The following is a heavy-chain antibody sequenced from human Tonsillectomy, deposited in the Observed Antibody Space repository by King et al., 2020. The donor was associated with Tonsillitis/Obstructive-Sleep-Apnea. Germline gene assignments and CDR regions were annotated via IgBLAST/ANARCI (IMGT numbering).Heavy chain of an antibody. Sequence: VQLVESGGGVVQPGRSLRLSCAASGFTFRSYGMHWVRQAPGKGLEWVALIWYDGSKKNYVDSVKGRFTISRDNSKNTVYLQMNSLRVEDTAVYYCARDMEQEWPRQYYHYGMDVWGHGTTLTVPS. V-gene: IGHV3-33*01. CDR1: GFTFRSYG. CDR3: ARDMEQEWPRQYYHYGMDV. D-gene: IGHD1/OR15-1a*01. J-gene: IGHJ6*02. CDR2: IWYDGSKK.